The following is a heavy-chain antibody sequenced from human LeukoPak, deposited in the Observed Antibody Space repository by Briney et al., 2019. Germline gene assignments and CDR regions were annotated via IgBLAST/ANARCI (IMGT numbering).Heavy chain of an antibody. CDR1: GFTFSSFG. Sequence: GGSLRLSCAASGFTFSSFGMSWVRQAPGKGLEWVSVTYSGGSTYYADSVKGRFTISRDNSKNTLYLQMNSLRAEDTAVYYCARANDDSSGYYYEGEAFDIWGQGTMVTVSS. CDR2: TYSGGST. D-gene: IGHD3-22*01. CDR3: ARANDDSSGYYYEGEAFDI. V-gene: IGHV3-66*01. J-gene: IGHJ3*02.